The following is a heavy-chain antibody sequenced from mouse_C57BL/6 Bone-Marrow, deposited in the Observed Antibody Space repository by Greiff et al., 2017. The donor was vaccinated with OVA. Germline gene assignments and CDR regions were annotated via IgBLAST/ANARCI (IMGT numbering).Heavy chain of an antibody. CDR3: AILDSSGRGDY. CDR2: IWGGGST. J-gene: IGHJ4*01. Sequence: VQLQESGPGLVAPSQSLSITCTVSGFSLTSYGVDWVRQPPGKGLEWLGVIWGGGSTNYNSALMSRLSISKDNSKSQVFVKLNSLRTDDTAMYYCAILDSSGRGDYWGQGTSVTVAS. CDR1: GFSLTSYG. D-gene: IGHD3-2*02. V-gene: IGHV2-9*01.